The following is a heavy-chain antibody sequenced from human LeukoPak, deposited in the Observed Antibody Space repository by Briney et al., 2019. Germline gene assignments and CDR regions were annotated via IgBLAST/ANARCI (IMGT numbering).Heavy chain of an antibody. Sequence: SVKVSCKASGGTFSSYAISWVRQAPGQGLEWMGRIIPILGTANYAQKFQGRVTITADKSTSTAYMELSSLRSEDTAVYYCARGRPDDSYCSSTSCYYYYGMDVWGQGTTVTVSS. D-gene: IGHD2-2*01. V-gene: IGHV1-69*04. J-gene: IGHJ6*02. CDR2: IIPILGTA. CDR1: GGTFSSYA. CDR3: ARGRPDDSYCSSTSCYYYYGMDV.